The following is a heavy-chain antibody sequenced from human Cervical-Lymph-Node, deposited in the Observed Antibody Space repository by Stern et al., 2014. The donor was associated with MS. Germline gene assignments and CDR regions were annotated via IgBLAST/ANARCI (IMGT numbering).Heavy chain of an antibody. J-gene: IGHJ3*02. CDR1: GFTFSSYS. D-gene: IGHD3-22*01. Sequence: EVQLVESGGGLVKPGGSLRLSCAASGFTFSSYSMNWVRQAPGKGLEWDSSISSSSSYIYYADSVKGRFTISRDNAKNSLYLQMNSLRAEDTAVYYCARDQGGKYYDSSGYYSDAFDIWGQGTMVTVSS. CDR2: ISSSSSYI. V-gene: IGHV3-21*01. CDR3: ARDQGGKYYDSSGYYSDAFDI.